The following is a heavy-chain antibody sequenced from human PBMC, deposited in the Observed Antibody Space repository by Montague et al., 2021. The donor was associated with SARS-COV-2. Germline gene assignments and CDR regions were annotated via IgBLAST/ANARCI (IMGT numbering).Heavy chain of an antibody. CDR2: IYCSGSS. CDR3: ARHGVFWAAAAGAVDP. Sequence: SETLSLTCTVSGGSISSSSYYWGWMRQPPGKGREGVGSIYCSGSSHYTPPLKSRVTTSVDPSKNQFSLELSSVTAADAAVYYCARHGVFWAAAAGAVDPWGQGTLVTVSS. D-gene: IGHD6-13*01. CDR1: GGSISSSSYY. V-gene: IGHV4-39*01. J-gene: IGHJ5*02.